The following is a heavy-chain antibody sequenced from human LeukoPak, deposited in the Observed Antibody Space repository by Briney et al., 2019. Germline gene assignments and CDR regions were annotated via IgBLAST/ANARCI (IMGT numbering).Heavy chain of an antibody. Sequence: SETLSLTCTVSGGSISSYYWSWIRQPAGKGLEWIGRIYTSGSTNYNPSLKSRVTMSVDTSKNQFSLKLSSVTAADTAVYYCARDSLHYYYYYMDVWGKGTTVTVSS. CDR3: ARDSLHYYYYYMDV. J-gene: IGHJ6*03. D-gene: IGHD5/OR15-5a*01. CDR1: GGSISSYY. V-gene: IGHV4-4*07. CDR2: IYTSGST.